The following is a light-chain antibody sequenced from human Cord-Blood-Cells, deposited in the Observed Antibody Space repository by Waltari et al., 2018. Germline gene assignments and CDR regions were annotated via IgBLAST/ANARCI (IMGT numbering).Light chain of an antibody. J-gene: IGKJ3*01. Sequence: DIVMTQSPDSLAVSLGERATINCKSSQSVLYSSNHKNYLAWYQQKPGQPPKLLIYWASTREYGVPDRFSGSGSGTDFTLTISSLQAEDVAVYYCLQDYNYPFTFGPGTKVDIK. CDR3: LQDYNYPFT. V-gene: IGKV4-1*01. CDR2: WAS. CDR1: QSVLYSSNHKNY.